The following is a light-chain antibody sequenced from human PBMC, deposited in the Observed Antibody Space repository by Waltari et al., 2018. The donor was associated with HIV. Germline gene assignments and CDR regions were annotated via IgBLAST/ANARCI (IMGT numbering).Light chain of an antibody. J-gene: IGKJ2*02. CDR1: QAISSGY. V-gene: IGKV3-20*01. CDR3: QQYGSSPCT. Sequence: EIVLTQSPATLSLSPGERATLSCRASQAISSGYLAWYQQIRGQAPRLLIFDASSRATGIPDRFSGSGSETVFTLTISSLEPEDFAMYYCQQYGSSPCTFGQGTRLEIK. CDR2: DAS.